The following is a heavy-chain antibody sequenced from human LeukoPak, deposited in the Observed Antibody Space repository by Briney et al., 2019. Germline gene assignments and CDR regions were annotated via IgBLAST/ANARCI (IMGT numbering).Heavy chain of an antibody. V-gene: IGHV1-69*04. CDR2: IIPILGIA. Sequence: GASVKVSCTASGYTFTSYYMNWVRQAPGQGLEWMGRIIPILGIANYAQKFQGRVTITADKSTSTAYMELSSLRSEDTAVYYCARDWGDLTGTTHRAFDIWGQGTMVTVSS. CDR3: ARDWGDLTGTTHRAFDI. J-gene: IGHJ3*02. CDR1: GYTFTSYY. D-gene: IGHD1-20*01.